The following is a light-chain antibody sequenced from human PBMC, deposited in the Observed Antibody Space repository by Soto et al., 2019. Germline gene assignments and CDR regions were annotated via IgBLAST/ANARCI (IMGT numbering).Light chain of an antibody. CDR1: KLEKKF. CDR3: QAWDTTTYV. Sequence: YELTHPPSVSVSPGQTATITCSGDKLEKKFVCWYQQRPGQSPVLVIYQDDKRPPGIPERFSGSNSGNTATLTIGGTQAVDEAAYYCQAWDTTTYVFGPGTKVTVL. J-gene: IGLJ1*01. V-gene: IGLV3-1*01. CDR2: QDD.